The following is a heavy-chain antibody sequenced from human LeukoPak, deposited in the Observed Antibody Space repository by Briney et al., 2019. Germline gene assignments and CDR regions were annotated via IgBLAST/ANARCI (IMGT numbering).Heavy chain of an antibody. CDR1: GGSISSGSYY. D-gene: IGHD2-15*01. CDR2: IYTSGST. Sequence: PSETLSLTCTVSGGSISSGSYYWSWIRQPAGKGLEWIGRIYTSGSTYYNPSLKSRVTISVDTSKNQFFLKLSSVTAADTAVYYCARYDLVAATFDYWGQGTLVTVSS. J-gene: IGHJ4*02. CDR3: ARYDLVAATFDY. V-gene: IGHV4-61*02.